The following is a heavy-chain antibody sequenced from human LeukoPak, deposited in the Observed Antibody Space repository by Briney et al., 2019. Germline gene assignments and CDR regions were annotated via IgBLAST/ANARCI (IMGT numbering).Heavy chain of an antibody. D-gene: IGHD4-17*01. V-gene: IGHV3-23*01. CDR1: GFTFSSYA. J-gene: IGHJ4*02. CDR2: ISGSGGST. Sequence: PGGSLRLSCAASGFTFSSYAMSWVRQAPGKGLEWVSAISGSGGSTYYADSVKGRFTISRDNSKNTLYLQMNSLRAEDTAVYYCAEVLGDYAVWGLFDYWGQGTLVTVSS. CDR3: AEVLGDYAVWGLFDY.